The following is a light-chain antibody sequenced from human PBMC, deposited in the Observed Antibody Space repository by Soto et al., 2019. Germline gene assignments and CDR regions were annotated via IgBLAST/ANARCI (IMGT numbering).Light chain of an antibody. CDR3: SSYTTGSTLI. J-gene: IGLJ2*01. V-gene: IGLV2-14*03. CDR2: DVS. CDR1: SSDVGAYNY. Sequence: QSVLTQPASVSGSPGQSITISCTGTSSDVGAYNYVSWYQQHPGKVPKLMIYDVSNRPSGVSNRFSGSKSGSTASLTISWLQAEDEADYFCSSYTTGSTLIFGGGTKLTVL.